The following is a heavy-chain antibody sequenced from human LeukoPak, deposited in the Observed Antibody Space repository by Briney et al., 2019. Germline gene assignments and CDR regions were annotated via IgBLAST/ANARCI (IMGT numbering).Heavy chain of an antibody. Sequence: SVKVSCKASGGTFSSYAISWVRQAPGQGLEWMGGIIPIFGTADYAQKFQGRVTMTEDTSTDTAYMELSSLRSEDTAVYYCATALSVGASTAGGMDVWGQGTTVTVSS. CDR1: GGTFSSYA. CDR2: IIPIFGTA. D-gene: IGHD1-26*01. V-gene: IGHV1-69*06. CDR3: ATALSVGASTAGGMDV. J-gene: IGHJ6*02.